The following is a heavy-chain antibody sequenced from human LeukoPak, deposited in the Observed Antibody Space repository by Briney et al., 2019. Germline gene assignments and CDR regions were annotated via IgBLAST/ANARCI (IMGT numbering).Heavy chain of an antibody. J-gene: IGHJ4*02. CDR3: ARDPGYSYVMDS. D-gene: IGHD5-18*01. CDR2: ISHGSIRI. CDR1: GFTSSSYS. Sequence: GGSLRLSCAASGFTSSSYSMNWVRQAPGKGLEWISYISHGSIRIFYADFVEGRFTVSRDDAKNALYLQMNSLRVEDTAVYYCARDPGYSYVMDSWGQGTLVIVSS. V-gene: IGHV3-48*01.